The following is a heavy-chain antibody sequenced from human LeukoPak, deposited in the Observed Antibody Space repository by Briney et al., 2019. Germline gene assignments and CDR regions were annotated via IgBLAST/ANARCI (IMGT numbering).Heavy chain of an antibody. Sequence: GGSLRLSCVPSEFSDGTNYMTWVRQAPGKGLEWVSVIYSGDNSYYADSVKGRFTISRDTPKNTLYLQMNSLRAEDTAVYYCARDLGPYCSGTTCYTQLSVVRRYWGQGTLVTVSS. D-gene: IGHD2-2*02. CDR2: IYSGDNS. CDR3: ARDLGPYCSGTTCYTQLSVVRRY. V-gene: IGHV3-53*01. J-gene: IGHJ1*01. CDR1: EFSDGTNY.